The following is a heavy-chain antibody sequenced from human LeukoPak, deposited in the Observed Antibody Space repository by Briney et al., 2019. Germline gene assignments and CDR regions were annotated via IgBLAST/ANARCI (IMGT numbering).Heavy chain of an antibody. D-gene: IGHD2-21*01. Sequence: GGSLRLSCAASEFTFNNYAVSWVRQAPGQGLEGVSTISGRGGITYYADSVKGRFTISRDNSKNTVFLQMNSLRVDDTAVYYCAKALRETHRPVYSYYYMDVWGKGTTVTVSS. V-gene: IGHV3-23*01. CDR3: AKALRETHRPVYSYYYMDV. CDR2: ISGRGGIT. CDR1: EFTFNNYA. J-gene: IGHJ6*03.